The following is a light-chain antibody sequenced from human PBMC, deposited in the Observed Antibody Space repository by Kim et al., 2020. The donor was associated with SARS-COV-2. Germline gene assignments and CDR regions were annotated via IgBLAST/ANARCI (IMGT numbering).Light chain of an antibody. V-gene: IGLV6-57*03. CDR1: SGSIASNY. CDR3: QSYDSSNHWV. CDR2: DNN. J-gene: IGLJ3*02. Sequence: KTVNISCTRTSGSIASNYVQWYQQRPGSAPTTVIYDNNQRPSGVPDRFSGSIDSSSNSASLTISGLKTEDEADYSCQSYDSSNHWVFGGGTQLTVL.